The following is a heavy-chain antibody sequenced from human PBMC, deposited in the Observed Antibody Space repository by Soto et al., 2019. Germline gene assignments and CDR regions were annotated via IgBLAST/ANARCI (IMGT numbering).Heavy chain of an antibody. CDR1: GGSISSGGYY. J-gene: IGHJ4*02. D-gene: IGHD2-15*01. CDR3: ARGGVVEYYFDY. CDR2: IYYSGST. Sequence: QVQLQESGPGLVKPSQTLSLTCTVSGGSISSGGYYWSWIRQHPGKGLEWIGYIYYSGSTYYNPSLKSRVTISVYTSKNQCSLKLSSGTAADTAVYYCARGGVVEYYFDYWGQGTLVTVSS. V-gene: IGHV4-31*03.